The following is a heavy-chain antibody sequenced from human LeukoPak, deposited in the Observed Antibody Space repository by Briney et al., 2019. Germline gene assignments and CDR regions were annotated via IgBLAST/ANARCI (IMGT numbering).Heavy chain of an antibody. D-gene: IGHD4-17*01. Sequence: SETLSLTCTVSGGSISSSSYYWGWIRQPPGKGLEWIGSIYYSGSTYHNPSLKSRVTISVDTSKNQFSLKLSSVTAADTAVYYCAGTVTTRRYWFDPWGQGTLVTVSS. J-gene: IGHJ5*02. CDR1: GGSISSSSYY. CDR3: AGTVTTRRYWFDP. CDR2: IYYSGST. V-gene: IGHV4-39*01.